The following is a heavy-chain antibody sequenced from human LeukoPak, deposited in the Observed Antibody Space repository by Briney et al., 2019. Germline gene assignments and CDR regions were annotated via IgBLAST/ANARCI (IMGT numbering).Heavy chain of an antibody. CDR3: ARAGYTRYFDY. V-gene: IGHV4-30-2*06. J-gene: IGHJ4*02. CDR2: IYHSGTT. CDR1: GGSISTGDYS. D-gene: IGHD3-16*02. Sequence: SETLSLTCAVSGGSISTGDYSWSWIRQSPGKGLEWIGYIYHSGTTYYNPSLKSRVTISVDRSQYQFSRKLSSVTDADTAVYYCARAGYTRYFDYWGQGTLVTVSS.